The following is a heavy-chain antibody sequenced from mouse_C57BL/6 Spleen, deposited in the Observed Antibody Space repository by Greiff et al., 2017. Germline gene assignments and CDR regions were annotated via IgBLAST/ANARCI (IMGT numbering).Heavy chain of an antibody. CDR3: ARKKSLPNLYGYFDV. D-gene: IGHD4-1*01. V-gene: IGHV1-69*01. CDR2: IDPSDSYT. J-gene: IGHJ1*03. CDR1: GYTFTSYW. Sequence: QVQLQQPGAELVMPGASVKLSCKASGYTFTSYWMHWVKQRPGQGLEWIGEIDPSDSYTNYNQKFKGKSTLTVDKSSSTAYMQLSSLTSEDSAVYDCARKKSLPNLYGYFDVWGTGTTVTVSS.